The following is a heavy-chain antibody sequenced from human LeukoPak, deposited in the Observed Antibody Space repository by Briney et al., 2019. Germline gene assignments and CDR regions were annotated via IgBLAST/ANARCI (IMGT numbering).Heavy chain of an antibody. Sequence: SETLSLACAVYGGSFSGYYWSWVRQPPGKGLEWIGEINHSGSTNYNPSLKSRVTISVETSKNQFSLKLSSVTAADTAVYYCARRHDYYYGSGSHNNWFDPWGQGTLVTVSS. CDR2: INHSGST. V-gene: IGHV4-34*01. CDR3: ARRHDYYYGSGSHNNWFDP. CDR1: GGSFSGYY. J-gene: IGHJ5*02. D-gene: IGHD3-10*01.